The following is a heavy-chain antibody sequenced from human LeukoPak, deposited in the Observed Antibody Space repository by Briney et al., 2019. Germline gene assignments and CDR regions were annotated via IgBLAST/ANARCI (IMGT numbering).Heavy chain of an antibody. D-gene: IGHD4-11*01. CDR1: GFTFSSYV. V-gene: IGHV3-23*01. Sequence: GGPLRLSCAASGFTFSSYVMRWVRQAPGKGLEWVSTITGSGNGKYYADSVKGRFTISRDNPKNTLYPHMNSLRAEDTAIYYCAKGSDLGSNYLFENWGQGTLVTVSS. CDR2: ITGSGNGK. CDR3: AKGSDLGSNYLFEN. J-gene: IGHJ4*02.